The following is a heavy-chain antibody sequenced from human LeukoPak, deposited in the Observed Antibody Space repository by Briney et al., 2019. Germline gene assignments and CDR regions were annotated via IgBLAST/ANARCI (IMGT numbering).Heavy chain of an antibody. V-gene: IGHV4-59*08. Sequence: SETLSLTCTVSGGSIGGYYWSWLRQPPGMGLEWIGYIYSSGGINYNPSLKSRLTISVDTSKNQFSLKLNSVTAADTAVYYCARHYVFVTGGSSFDYWGQGALVTVSS. CDR1: GGSIGGYY. J-gene: IGHJ4*02. CDR3: ARHYVFVTGGSSFDY. CDR2: IYSSGGI. D-gene: IGHD2-21*02.